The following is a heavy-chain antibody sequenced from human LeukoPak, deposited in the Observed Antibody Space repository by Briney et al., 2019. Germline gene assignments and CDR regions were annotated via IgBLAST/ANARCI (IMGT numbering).Heavy chain of an antibody. V-gene: IGHV1-69*04. CDR1: GGTFISYA. Sequence: ASVKVSCKASGGTFISYAISWVRQAPGQGLEWMGRIIPILGIANYAQKFQGRVTITADKSTSTAYMELSSLRSEDTAVYYCARDRALRAGAFDIWGQGTMVTVSS. J-gene: IGHJ3*02. CDR2: IIPILGIA. CDR3: ARDRALRAGAFDI. D-gene: IGHD3-16*02.